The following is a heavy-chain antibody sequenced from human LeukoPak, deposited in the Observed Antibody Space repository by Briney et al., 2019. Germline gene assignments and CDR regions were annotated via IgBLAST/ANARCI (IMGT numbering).Heavy chain of an antibody. CDR3: ARGRPHGNDY. CDR2: ISGSGDST. CDR1: GFTFSNYA. J-gene: IGHJ4*02. Sequence: GGSLRLSCAASGFTFSNYAMSWVRQTPGKGLEWVSSISGSGDSTYYADSVKGRFTISRDNAKNTLYLQMNSLRVEDTAVYYCARGRPHGNDYWGQGTLVTVSS. D-gene: IGHD4-23*01. V-gene: IGHV3-23*01.